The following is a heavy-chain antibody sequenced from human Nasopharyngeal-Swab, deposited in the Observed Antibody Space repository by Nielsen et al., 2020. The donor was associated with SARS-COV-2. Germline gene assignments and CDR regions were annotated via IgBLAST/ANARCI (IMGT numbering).Heavy chain of an antibody. CDR1: GFTFSSYW. J-gene: IGHJ4*02. V-gene: IGHV3-7*01. D-gene: IGHD3-22*01. Sequence: GESLKISCAASGFTFSSYWMSWVRQAPGKGLEWVANIKQDGSEKNYVDSVKGRFTISRDNAKNSLYLQMNSLRAEDTAVYYCASLTYYYDSSGLDYWGQGTLVTVSS. CDR3: ASLTYYYDSSGLDY. CDR2: IKQDGSEK.